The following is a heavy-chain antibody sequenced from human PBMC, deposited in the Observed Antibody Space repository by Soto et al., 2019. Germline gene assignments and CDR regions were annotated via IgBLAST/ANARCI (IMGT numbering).Heavy chain of an antibody. V-gene: IGHV1-46*01. CDR3: ARDFSGPMYY. D-gene: IGHD3-10*01. CDR1: GYNFTNYY. J-gene: IGHJ4*02. Sequence: ASVNVYWKASGYNFTNYYMHWVRQAPGQGIEWMGIIYPSGGSTRNAQKFQGRVTMTSDTSTSTVYMELSSLRAEDTAVYYCARDFSGPMYYWGRGTLVTVSS. CDR2: IYPSGGST.